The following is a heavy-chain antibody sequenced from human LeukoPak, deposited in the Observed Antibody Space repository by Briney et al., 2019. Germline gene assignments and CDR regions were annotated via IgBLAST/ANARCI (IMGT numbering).Heavy chain of an antibody. CDR1: GGSISSSSYY. V-gene: IGHV4-39*01. CDR3: ARQGSSSSKVLNDY. D-gene: IGHD6-6*01. J-gene: IGHJ4*02. CDR2: IYYSGST. Sequence: PSETLSLTCTVSGGSISSSSYYWGWIRQPPGKGLEWIGSIYYSGSTYYNPSLKSRVTISVDTSKNQFSLKLSSVTAADTAVYYCARQGSSSSKVLNDYWGQGTLVTVSS.